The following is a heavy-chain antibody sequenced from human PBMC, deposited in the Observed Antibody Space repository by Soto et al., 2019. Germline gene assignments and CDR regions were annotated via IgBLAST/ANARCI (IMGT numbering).Heavy chain of an antibody. CDR1: GGTFSSYA. D-gene: IGHD5-18*01. Sequence: QVQLVQSGAEVKKPGSSVKVSCKASGGTFSSYAISWVRQAPGQGLEWMGGIIPIFGTANYAQKFQGRVTITADESTSTAYMELSSLRSEDTAVYYCARDRTPRRGYSYVSHYYYVMDVWGQGTTVTVSS. CDR3: ARDRTPRRGYSYVSHYYYVMDV. CDR2: IIPIFGTA. V-gene: IGHV1-69*01. J-gene: IGHJ6*02.